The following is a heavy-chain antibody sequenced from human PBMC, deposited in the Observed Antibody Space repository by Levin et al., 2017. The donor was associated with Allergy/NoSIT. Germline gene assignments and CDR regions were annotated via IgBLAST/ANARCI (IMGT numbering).Heavy chain of an antibody. J-gene: IGHJ5*02. CDR1: GFTFSIYA. CDR2: VNSNGGST. Sequence: SCAASGFTFSIYAMSWVRQAPGKGLEWVSAVNSNGGSTYYADSVKGRFTISRDNSKNTLYLQMNSLRAEDTAVYYCAKAEKGYCSGGSCYSALEPWGQGTLVTVSS. D-gene: IGHD2-15*01. V-gene: IGHV3-23*01. CDR3: AKAEKGYCSGGSCYSALEP.